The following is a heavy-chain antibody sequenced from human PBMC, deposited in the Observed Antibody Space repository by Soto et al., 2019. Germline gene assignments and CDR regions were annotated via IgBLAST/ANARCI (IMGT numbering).Heavy chain of an antibody. Sequence: LRLSWGASECTCGDHGGNCIRQAPGRRLEWVANINQDGSQKYYVDPVKGRFTISRDNARNSLYLQISSLRAEDTAVYYCARDLSPGYISVYYDVFDIWGQGTMVTVSS. CDR1: ECTCGDHG. CDR3: ARDLSPGYISVYYDVFDI. V-gene: IGHV3-7*05. D-gene: IGHD6-19*01. CDR2: INQDGSQK. J-gene: IGHJ3*02.